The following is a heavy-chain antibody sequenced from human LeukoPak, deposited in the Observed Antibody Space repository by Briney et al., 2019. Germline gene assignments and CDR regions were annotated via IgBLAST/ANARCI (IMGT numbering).Heavy chain of an antibody. CDR3: VRVGFLEWLFYAFDI. J-gene: IGHJ3*02. D-gene: IGHD3-3*01. CDR2: INPNSGGT. V-gene: IGHV1-2*02. CDR1: GYTFTGYY. Sequence: ASVKVSCKASGYTFTGYYMHWVRQAPGQGLEWMGWINPNSGGTNYAQKFQGRVTMTRDTSISTAYMELSRLRSDDTAVYYCVRVGFLEWLFYAFDIWGQGTMVTVSS.